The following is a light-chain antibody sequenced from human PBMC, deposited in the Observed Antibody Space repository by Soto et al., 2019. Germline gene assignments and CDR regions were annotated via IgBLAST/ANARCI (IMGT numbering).Light chain of an antibody. CDR3: SSYAGSNNVV. CDR1: SSDVGGYNY. J-gene: IGLJ2*01. Sequence: QSALTRPPSASGSPGQSVTISCTGTSSDVGGYNYGSWYQQHPGKAPKLMIYEVSKRPSGVPDRFSGSKSGNTASLTVSGLQAEDEADYYCSSYAGSNNVVFGVGTTLTVL. CDR2: EVS. V-gene: IGLV2-8*01.